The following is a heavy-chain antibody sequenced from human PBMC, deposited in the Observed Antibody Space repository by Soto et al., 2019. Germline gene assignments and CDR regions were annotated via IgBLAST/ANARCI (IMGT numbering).Heavy chain of an antibody. D-gene: IGHD2-15*01. Sequence: LRLSCAASGFTFSSYGMHWVRQAPGKGLEWVAVIWYDGSNKYYADSVKGRFTISRDNSKNTLYLQMNSLRAEDTAVYYCARGSDIVVVVAATGIDYWGQGTLVTVSS. CDR3: ARGSDIVVVVAATGIDY. V-gene: IGHV3-33*01. CDR1: GFTFSSYG. J-gene: IGHJ4*02. CDR2: IWYDGSNK.